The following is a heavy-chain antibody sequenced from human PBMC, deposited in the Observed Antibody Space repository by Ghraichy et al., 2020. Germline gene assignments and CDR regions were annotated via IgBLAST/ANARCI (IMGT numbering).Heavy chain of an antibody. D-gene: IGHD3-16*01. Sequence: SQTLSLTCTVTGGSIRSYYWSWIRQPPGKGLEWIAYIYDSGTTNYNPSLKSRITISLDTSRNQFSLKLSSVTAADTAVYYCARHGGGLDYWGQGTLVTVSS. J-gene: IGHJ4*02. CDR3: ARHGGGLDY. CDR2: IYDSGTT. V-gene: IGHV4-59*08. CDR1: GGSIRSYY.